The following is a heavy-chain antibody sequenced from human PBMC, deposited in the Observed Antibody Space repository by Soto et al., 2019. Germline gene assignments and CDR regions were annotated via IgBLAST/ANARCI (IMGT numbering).Heavy chain of an antibody. CDR1: GFTVSDNY. D-gene: IGHD2-15*01. Sequence: GGSLRLSCAASGFTVSDNYMNWVRQAPGKGLEWVPVIYSGGSTYYPDSVKGRFTISRDNSKNTLYLQMNSLRAEDTAVYYCARGYPTGGNGLDVWGQGTTVTVSS. CDR2: IYSGGST. J-gene: IGHJ6*02. V-gene: IGHV3-53*01. CDR3: ARGYPTGGNGLDV.